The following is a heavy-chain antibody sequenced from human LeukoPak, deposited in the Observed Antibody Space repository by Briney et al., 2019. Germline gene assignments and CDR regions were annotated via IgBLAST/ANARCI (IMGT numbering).Heavy chain of an antibody. D-gene: IGHD1-26*01. CDR3: ARARRWDLGEGWFDP. CDR1: GYSISSGYY. Sequence: SETLSLTCTVSGYSISSGYYWGWIRQPPGKGLEWIGSIYHSGSTYYNPSLKSRVTISVDTSKNQFSLKLSSVTAADTAVYYCARARRWDLGEGWFDPWGQGTLVTVSS. CDR2: IYHSGST. V-gene: IGHV4-38-2*02. J-gene: IGHJ5*02.